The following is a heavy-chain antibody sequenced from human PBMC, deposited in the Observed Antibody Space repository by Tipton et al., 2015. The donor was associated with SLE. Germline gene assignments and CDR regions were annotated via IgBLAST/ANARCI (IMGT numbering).Heavy chain of an antibody. CDR3: AKGNYGDYWYFDL. V-gene: IGHV3-30*02. CDR1: GFTFGYYA. Sequence: SLRLSCTASGFTFGYYAMSWVRQAPGKGLEWVAFIRYDGSNKYYADSVKGRFTISRDNSKNTLYLQMNSLRAEDTAVYYCAKGNYGDYWYFDLWGRGTLVTVSS. D-gene: IGHD4-17*01. J-gene: IGHJ2*01. CDR2: IRYDGSNK.